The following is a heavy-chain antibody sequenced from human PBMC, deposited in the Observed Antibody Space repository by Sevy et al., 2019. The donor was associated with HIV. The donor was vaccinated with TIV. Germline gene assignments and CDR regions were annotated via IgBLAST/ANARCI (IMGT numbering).Heavy chain of an antibody. V-gene: IGHV3-23*01. CDR2: RSGSGGST. D-gene: IGHD3-3*01. CDR1: GFTFSSYA. CDR3: AKGGETYYDFWSGPNYGMDV. Sequence: GGSLRLSCAASGFTFSSYAMSWVRRAPGKGLEWVSDRSGSGGSTDYADSVKGRFTISRDNSKNTLYLQMNSLRAEDTAVYYCAKGGETYYDFWSGPNYGMDVWGQGTTVTVSS. J-gene: IGHJ6*02.